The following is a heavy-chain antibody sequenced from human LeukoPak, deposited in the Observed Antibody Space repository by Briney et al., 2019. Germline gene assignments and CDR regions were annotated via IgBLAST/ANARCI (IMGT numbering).Heavy chain of an antibody. CDR3: ARKAQSYGSGRYFDY. J-gene: IGHJ4*02. CDR2: IYYSGST. Sequence: SETLSLTCTVSGGSISSTNYYWGWIRQPPGKGLEWIGSIYYSGSTYYNPSLQSRVTISVDTSKNQFSLKLSSVTAADTAVYYCARKAQSYGSGRYFDYWGQGTLVTVSS. CDR1: GGSISSTNYY. D-gene: IGHD3-10*01. V-gene: IGHV4-39*01.